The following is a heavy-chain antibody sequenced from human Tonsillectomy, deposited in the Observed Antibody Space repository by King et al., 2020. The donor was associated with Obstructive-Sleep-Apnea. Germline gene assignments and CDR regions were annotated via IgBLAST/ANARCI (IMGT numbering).Heavy chain of an antibody. J-gene: IGHJ4*02. CDR3: VRDNWNDDVNFDY. CDR1: GGSISNSRYY. D-gene: IGHD1-20*01. Sequence: MPLQESGPGLVKPSETLSLTCTVSGGSISNSRYYWGWVRQAPGKGLEWIGSVSYGGGTYYNPSLNSRVTISFDTSKNQLSLKVNSLTASDTAVYYCVRDNWNDDVNFDYWGQGNLVTVSS. CDR2: VSYGGGT. V-gene: IGHV4-39*02.